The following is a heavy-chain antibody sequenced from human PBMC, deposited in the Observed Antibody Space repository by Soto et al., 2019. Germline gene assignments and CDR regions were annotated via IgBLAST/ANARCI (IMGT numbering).Heavy chain of an antibody. Sequence: QVQLVQSGAEVKKPGASVKVSCKASGYTFTSYGISWVRQAPGQGLEWMGWINAYNGNTNYAQKLQGRVTMPTDTSTSTAYMELRGLRSDDTAVYYCARDAGVSGELYYWGQGTLVTVSS. CDR1: GYTFTSYG. J-gene: IGHJ4*02. CDR3: ARDAGVSGELYY. D-gene: IGHD3-16*01. V-gene: IGHV1-18*01. CDR2: INAYNGNT.